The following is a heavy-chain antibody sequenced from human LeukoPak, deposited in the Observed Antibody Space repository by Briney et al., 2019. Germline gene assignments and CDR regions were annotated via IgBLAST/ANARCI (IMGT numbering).Heavy chain of an antibody. V-gene: IGHV3-30-3*01. CDR1: GFTFSSYA. CDR3: AKAYRYSGSDFDY. D-gene: IGHD1-26*01. Sequence: PGGSLRLSCAASGFTFSSYAMHWVRQALGKGLEWVAVISYDGSNKYYADSVKGRFTISRDNSKNSLYLQMNSLRAEDTAVYYCAKAYRYSGSDFDYWGQGTLVTVSS. J-gene: IGHJ4*02. CDR2: ISYDGSNK.